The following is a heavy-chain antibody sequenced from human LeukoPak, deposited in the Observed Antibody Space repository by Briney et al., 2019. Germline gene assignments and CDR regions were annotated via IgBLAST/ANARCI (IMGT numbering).Heavy chain of an antibody. J-gene: IGHJ1*01. D-gene: IGHD2-21*01. Sequence: GGSLRLSCAAARLTFKNYWMHWVRQAPGKGLVWVSRIKSDGRTNYADSVKGRFTISRDNAKNTVSLQMNSLRAEDTGVYYCARAPAEIGGYCPEYFRHWGQGTLVTVSS. CDR2: IKSDGRT. CDR1: RLTFKNYW. CDR3: ARAPAEIGGYCPEYFRH. V-gene: IGHV3-74*01.